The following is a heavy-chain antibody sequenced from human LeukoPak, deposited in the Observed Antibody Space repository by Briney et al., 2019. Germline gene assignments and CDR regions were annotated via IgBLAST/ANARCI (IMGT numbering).Heavy chain of an antibody. D-gene: IGHD6-6*01. J-gene: IGHJ5*02. CDR1: GFTFSSYS. V-gene: IGHV3-21*01. Sequence: PGGSLRLSCAASGFTFSSYSMNWVRQAPGKGLEWVSSISSSSSHIYYADSVKGRFTISRDNAKNSLYLQMNSLRAEDTAVYYCAKSSSSGWFDPWGQGALVTVSS. CDR2: ISSSSSHI. CDR3: AKSSSSGWFDP.